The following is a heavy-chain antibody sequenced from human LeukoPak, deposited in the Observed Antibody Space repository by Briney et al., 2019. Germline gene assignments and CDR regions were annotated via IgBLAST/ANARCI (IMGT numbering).Heavy chain of an antibody. V-gene: IGHV3-23*01. Sequence: GGSLRLSCAASGFTFSSYAMSWVRQAPGKGLEWVSTITSGGDNAYYADSVKGRFTISRDNAKNSLYLQMNSLRDEDTAVYYRAAGYSSGSQGAFDIWGQGTMVTVSS. D-gene: IGHD6-19*01. CDR2: ITSGGDNA. CDR1: GFTFSSYA. J-gene: IGHJ3*02. CDR3: AAGYSSGSQGAFDI.